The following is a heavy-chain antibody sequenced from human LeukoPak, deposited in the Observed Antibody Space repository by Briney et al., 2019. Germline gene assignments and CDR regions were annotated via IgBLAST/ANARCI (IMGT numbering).Heavy chain of an antibody. J-gene: IGHJ4*02. CDR1: GFTFSSYG. Sequence: GGSLRLSCAASGFTFSSYGMHGVRQAPGKGLEWVAVIWYDGSNKYYADSVKGRFTISRDNSKNTLYLQMNSLRAEDTAVYYCARVGDSSGYYYFDYWGQGTLVTVSS. CDR2: IWYDGSNK. D-gene: IGHD3-22*01. V-gene: IGHV3-33*01. CDR3: ARVGDSSGYYYFDY.